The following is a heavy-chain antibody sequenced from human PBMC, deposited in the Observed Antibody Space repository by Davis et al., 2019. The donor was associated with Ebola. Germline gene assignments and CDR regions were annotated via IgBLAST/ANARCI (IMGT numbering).Heavy chain of an antibody. CDR2: IIPVFGIP. J-gene: IGHJ4*02. D-gene: IGHD3-22*01. CDR3: AKDRYYDNNPLYYESEC. V-gene: IGHV1-69*13. Sequence: SVKVSCKASGGTFSSYAISWVRQAPGQGLDWMGGIIPVFGIPKYAQKFKGRVTITADESTSTAYMELSSLRSEDTAVYYCAKDRYYDNNPLYYESECWGQGTLVTVSS. CDR1: GGTFSSYA.